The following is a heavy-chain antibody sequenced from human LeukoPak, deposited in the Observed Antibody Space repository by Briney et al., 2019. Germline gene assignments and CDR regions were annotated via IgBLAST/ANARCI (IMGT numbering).Heavy chain of an antibody. CDR1: GFPFSSYG. CDR2: IRYDGSNK. CDR3: AKWGGSTNDY. Sequence: GSLRLSCAASGFPFSSYGMHWVRQAPGKGLEWAAFIRYDGSNKYYADSVKGRFTISRDNSKNTLYLQMNSLRAEDTAVYYCAKWGGSTNDYWGQGTLVTVSS. V-gene: IGHV3-30*02. D-gene: IGHD2-2*01. J-gene: IGHJ4*02.